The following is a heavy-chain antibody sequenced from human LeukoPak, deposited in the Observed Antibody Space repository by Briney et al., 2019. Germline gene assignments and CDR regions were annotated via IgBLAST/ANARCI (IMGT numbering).Heavy chain of an antibody. CDR1: GGSISSYY. CDR2: IYYCGST. Sequence: SETLSLTCTVSGGSISSYYWSWIRQPPGKGLEWIGYIYYCGSTNYNPSLKSRVTISVDKSKNQFSLKLSSVTAADTAVYYCAREPLGDIVVVPAAMAILDPWGQGTLVTVSS. CDR3: AREPLGDIVVVPAAMAILDP. D-gene: IGHD2-2*01. J-gene: IGHJ5*02. V-gene: IGHV4-59*12.